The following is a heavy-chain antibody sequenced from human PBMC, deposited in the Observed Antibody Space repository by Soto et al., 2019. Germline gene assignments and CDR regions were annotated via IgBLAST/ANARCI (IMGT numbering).Heavy chain of an antibody. J-gene: IGHJ4*02. V-gene: IGHV6-1*01. CDR3: ARESPRYYYDSSGYPLYYFDY. CDR2: TYYRSKWYN. D-gene: IGHD3-22*01. CDR1: GNSISNKRSA. Sequence: SWTLSPPCAISGNSISNKRSAWKWTRPYPSRGLEWLGRTYYRSKWYNDYAVSVKSRITINPDTSKNQFSLQLNSVTPEDTAVYYCARESPRYYYDSSGYPLYYFDYWGQGNLVPFS.